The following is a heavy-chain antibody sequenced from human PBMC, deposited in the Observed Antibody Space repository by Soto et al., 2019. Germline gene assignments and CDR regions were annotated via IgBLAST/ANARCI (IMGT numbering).Heavy chain of an antibody. Sequence: ASVKVSCKASGYTFTTYALHWVRQAPGQRLEWMGWINANNGNTKYSQKFQGRVTITRDTSASTAYMELNSLRSEDTAVYYCARDKGYYDSGGYYHYWGQGTLVTVSS. V-gene: IGHV1-3*01. J-gene: IGHJ4*02. CDR1: GYTFTTYA. CDR3: ARDKGYYDSGGYYHY. D-gene: IGHD3-10*01. CDR2: INANNGNT.